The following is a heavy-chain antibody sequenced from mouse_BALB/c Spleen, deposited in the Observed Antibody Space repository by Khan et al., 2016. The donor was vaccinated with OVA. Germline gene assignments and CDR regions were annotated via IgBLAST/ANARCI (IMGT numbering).Heavy chain of an antibody. Sequence: DLVKPGASVKLSCKASGYTFTSYWINWINQRPGQGLEWIGRIAPGSGSTYYNEMFTGMSTLTVDTSSNTAYIQLSSLSSEDSAVYFCARENYYGSSRYAMDYWGQGTSVTVSS. CDR3: ARENYYGSSRYAMDY. J-gene: IGHJ4*01. CDR1: GYTFTSYW. V-gene: IGHV1S41*01. CDR2: IAPGSGST. D-gene: IGHD1-1*01.